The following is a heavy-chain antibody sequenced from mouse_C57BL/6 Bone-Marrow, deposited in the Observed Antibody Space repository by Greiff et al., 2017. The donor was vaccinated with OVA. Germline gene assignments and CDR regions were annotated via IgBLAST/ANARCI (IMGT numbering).Heavy chain of an antibody. V-gene: IGHV1-59*01. J-gene: IGHJ3*01. CDR2: IDPSDSYT. CDR3: ARAAGTTGFAY. D-gene: IGHD1-1*01. Sequence: QVQLQQPGAELVRPGTSVKLSCKASGYTFTSYWMHWVKQRPGQGLEWIGVIDPSDSYTNYNQKFKGKATLTVDTSSSTAYMQLSSLTSEDSAVYYCARAAGTTGFAYWGQGTLVTVSA. CDR1: GYTFTSYW.